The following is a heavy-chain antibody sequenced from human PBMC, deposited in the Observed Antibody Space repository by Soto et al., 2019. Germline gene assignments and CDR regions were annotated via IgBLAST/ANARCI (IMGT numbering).Heavy chain of an antibody. CDR3: VRDGAKTLRDWFDP. CDR1: GASISGFY. CDR2: IYATGTT. D-gene: IGHD1-26*01. V-gene: IGHV4-4*07. J-gene: IGHJ5*02. Sequence: SATLSLTCPFSGASISGFYWSWIRKSAGKGLEWIGRIYATGTTDYNPSLKSRVMMSVDTSKKQFSLKLRSVTAADTAVYYCVRDGAKTLRDWFDPWGQGISGTVS.